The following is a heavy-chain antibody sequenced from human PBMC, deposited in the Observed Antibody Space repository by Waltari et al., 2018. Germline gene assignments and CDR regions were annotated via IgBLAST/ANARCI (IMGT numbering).Heavy chain of an antibody. V-gene: IGHV4-34*01. J-gene: IGHJ3*01. CDR1: SGSFSGYY. CDR3: ARVRYYGSGNYYFDALDL. D-gene: IGHD3-10*01. CDR2: INHSGST. Sequence: QVQLQQWGAGLLRPSETLSLTCDVYSGSFSGYYWSWIRQSPGKGLEWIGEINHSGSTNYNPSLKSRVTISVDTSKNQFSLRVSSVTAADSVVYYCARVRYYGSGNYYFDALDLWGQGTMVTVSS.